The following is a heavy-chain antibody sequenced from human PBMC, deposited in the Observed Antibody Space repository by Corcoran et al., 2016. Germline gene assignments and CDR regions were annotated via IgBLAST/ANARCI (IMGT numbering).Heavy chain of an antibody. D-gene: IGHD6-6*01. CDR2: IYPGDSET. CDR1: GYNFASYW. J-gene: IGHJ5*02. Sequence: EVQLVQSGAEVKKPGESLKISCKGSGYNFASYWIGWVRQMPGKGLEYMGIIYPGDSETRYSPSFQGQVTLSTDKSISTAYLQWSSLKASDTAMYYCARHGSIGARQTWFDPWGQGTLVTVSS. CDR3: ARHGSIGARQTWFDP. V-gene: IGHV5-51*01.